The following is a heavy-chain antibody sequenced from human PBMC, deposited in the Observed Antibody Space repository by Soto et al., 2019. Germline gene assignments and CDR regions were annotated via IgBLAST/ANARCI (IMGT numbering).Heavy chain of an antibody. J-gene: IGHJ4*02. D-gene: IGHD2-2*02. V-gene: IGHV3-15*01. CDR3: TTPYCSSTSCYIDY. Sequence: GESLKISCAASGFTFSNAWMSWVRQAPGKGLEWVGRIKSKTDGGTTDYAAPVKGRFTISRDDSKNTLYLQMNSLKTEDTAVYYCTTPYCSSTSCYIDYWGQGTLVTVSS. CDR2: IKSKTDGGTT. CDR1: GFTFSNAW.